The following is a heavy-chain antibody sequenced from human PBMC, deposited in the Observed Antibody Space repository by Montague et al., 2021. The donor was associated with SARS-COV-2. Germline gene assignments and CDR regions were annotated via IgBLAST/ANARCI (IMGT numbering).Heavy chain of an antibody. J-gene: IGHJ4*02. CDR3: ARVGSSGWYAPGYFDY. D-gene: IGHD6-19*01. V-gene: IGHV4-39*01. Sequence: SETLSLTCTVSGGSITSSNHYWGWIRQPPGTGLEWFGSISSSGSTYYNPSLKGRVTISVDTSKHQFSLRLSSVTAADTAVYYCARVGSSGWYAPGYFDYWGQGTLVTVSS. CDR2: ISSSGST. CDR1: GGSITSSNHY.